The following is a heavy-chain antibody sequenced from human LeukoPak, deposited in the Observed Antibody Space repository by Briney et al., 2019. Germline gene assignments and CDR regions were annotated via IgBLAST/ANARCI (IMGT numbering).Heavy chain of an antibody. V-gene: IGHV3-7*01. CDR3: ASYYDILTGIDY. D-gene: IGHD3-9*01. Sequence: GGSLRLSCAASGFTFSSYWMSWVRQAPGKGLEWVANIKPDGSEKYYVDSVKGRFTISRDDAKNSLYLQTNSLRAEDTALYYCASYYDILTGIDYWGQGTQVTVSS. CDR2: IKPDGSEK. CDR1: GFTFSSYW. J-gene: IGHJ4*02.